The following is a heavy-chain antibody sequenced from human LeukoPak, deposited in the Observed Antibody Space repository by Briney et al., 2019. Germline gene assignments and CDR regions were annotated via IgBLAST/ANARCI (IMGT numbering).Heavy chain of an antibody. V-gene: IGHV4-30-2*01. CDR3: ARKDYGDYGHGGSFDY. Sequence: PSETLSLTCTVSGGSISSYSWSWIRQPPGKGLEWIGYIYHSGSTYYNPSLKSRVTISVDRSKNQFSLKLSSVTAADTAVYYCARKDYGDYGHGGSFDYWGQGTLVTVSS. CDR1: GGSISSYS. D-gene: IGHD4-17*01. J-gene: IGHJ4*02. CDR2: IYHSGST.